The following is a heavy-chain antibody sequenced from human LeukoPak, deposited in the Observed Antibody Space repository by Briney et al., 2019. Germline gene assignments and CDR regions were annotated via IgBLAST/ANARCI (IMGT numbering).Heavy chain of an antibody. CDR2: IRRRSYGGAA. Sequence: PGQSLRLSCTTSGFAFVDLAMSWVRQPPGTGLEWVGFIRRRSYGGAAEYAASVKGRLIISRDDSKGIAYLQMNSLRTEDTAVYYCSRNGLVNFDYWGQGSRVIVSP. J-gene: IGHJ4*02. CDR3: SRNGLVNFDY. V-gene: IGHV3-49*04. CDR1: GFAFVDLA.